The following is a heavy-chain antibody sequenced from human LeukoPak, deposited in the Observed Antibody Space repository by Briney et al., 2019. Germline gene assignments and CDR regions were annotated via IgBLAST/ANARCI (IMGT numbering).Heavy chain of an antibody. D-gene: IGHD1-26*01. Sequence: GGSLRLSCAASGFTFSSYWISWVRQAPGKGLEWVANIKQEGSEIYYVDSVKGRFTISRDNAKNSLYLQMNSLRAEDTAVYYCARDKIVGATHFDYWGQGTLVTVSS. V-gene: IGHV3-7*01. CDR1: GFTFSSYW. J-gene: IGHJ4*02. CDR2: IKQEGSEI. CDR3: ARDKIVGATHFDY.